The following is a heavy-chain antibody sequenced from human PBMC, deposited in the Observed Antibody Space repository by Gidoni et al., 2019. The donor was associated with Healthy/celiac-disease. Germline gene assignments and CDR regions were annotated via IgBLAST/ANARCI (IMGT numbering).Heavy chain of an antibody. CDR1: GFTFDDYA. CDR3: AKAHSSGWYLAYYYYYGMDV. Sequence: EVQLVESGGGVVQPGGSLRLSCAASGFTFDDYAMHWVRQAPGKGLEWVSLISGDGGSTYYADSVKGRFTISRDNSKNSLYLQMNSLRTEDTALYYCAKAHSSGWYLAYYYYYGMDVWGQGTTVTVSS. V-gene: IGHV3-43*02. CDR2: ISGDGGST. J-gene: IGHJ6*02. D-gene: IGHD6-19*01.